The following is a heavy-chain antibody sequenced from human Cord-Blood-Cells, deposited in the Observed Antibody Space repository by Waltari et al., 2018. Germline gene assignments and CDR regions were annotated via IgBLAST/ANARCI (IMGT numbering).Heavy chain of an antibody. CDR1: GYTLTELS. J-gene: IGHJ3*02. CDR3: ATGIFGVVIDAFDI. D-gene: IGHD3-3*01. Sequence: QVQLVQSGAEVKKPGASVKVSCKVSGYTLTELSMHWVRPAPGKGLEWMGGFDPEDGKTIYAQKFQGRVTMTEDTSTDTAYMERSSLRSEDTAVYYCATGIFGVVIDAFDIWGQGTMVTVSS. V-gene: IGHV1-24*01. CDR2: FDPEDGKT.